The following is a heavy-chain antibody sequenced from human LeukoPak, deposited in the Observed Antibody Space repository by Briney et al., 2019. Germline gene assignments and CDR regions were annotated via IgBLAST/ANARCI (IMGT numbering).Heavy chain of an antibody. D-gene: IGHD3-22*01. CDR1: GYIFTNYW. J-gene: IGHJ3*02. CDR3: ARQGAGASYYDPTGLPRGAFDS. CDR2: ILPGDSDT. Sequence: GKSLQISCRASGYIFTNYWIAWVRWMPGEGLQWMGIILPGDSDTRYSPSFRGQVTISAETSTSTAYLQWTSLRASDSAIYYCARQGAGASYYDPTGLPRGAFDSWGQGTTVTVSS. V-gene: IGHV5-51*01.